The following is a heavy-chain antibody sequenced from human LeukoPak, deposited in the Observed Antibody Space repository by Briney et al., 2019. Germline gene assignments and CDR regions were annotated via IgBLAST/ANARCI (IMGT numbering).Heavy chain of an antibody. D-gene: IGHD7-27*01. CDR2: ISGSGGST. Sequence: GGSLRLSCAASGFTFSSYSMSWVRQAPGKGLEWVSAISGSGGSTYYADSVKGRFTISRDNSKNTLYLQMNSLRAEDTAIYYCAKPYPNWGSPFDYWGQGTLVSVSS. CDR3: AKPYPNWGSPFDY. CDR1: GFTFSSYS. V-gene: IGHV3-23*01. J-gene: IGHJ4*02.